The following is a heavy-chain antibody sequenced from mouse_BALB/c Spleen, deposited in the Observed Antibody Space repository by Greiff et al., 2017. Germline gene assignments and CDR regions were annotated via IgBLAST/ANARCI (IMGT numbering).Heavy chain of an antibody. V-gene: IGHV5-17*02. CDR2: ISSGSSTI. Sequence: EVKLVESGGGLVQPGGSRKLSCAASGFTFSSFGMHWVRQAPEKGLEWVAYISSGSSTIYYADTVKGRFTISRDNPKNTLFLQMTSLRSEDTAMYYCARSYYDYDGAWFAYWGQGTLVTVSA. J-gene: IGHJ3*01. D-gene: IGHD2-4*01. CDR3: ARSYYDYDGAWFAY. CDR1: GFTFSSFG.